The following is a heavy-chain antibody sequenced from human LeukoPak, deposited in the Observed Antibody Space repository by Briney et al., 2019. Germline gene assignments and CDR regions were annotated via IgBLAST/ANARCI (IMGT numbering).Heavy chain of an antibody. J-gene: IGHJ4*02. CDR2: IRSKPNSYAT. Sequence: PGGSLKLSCAASGFTFSGSAMHWVRQASGKGLEWVGRIRSKPNSYATAYTASVKGRFTISRDDSKNTVYLQMNSLKTEDTAVYYCICPGYYDSSDYYMGEDYWGQGTLVTVSS. V-gene: IGHV3-73*01. CDR1: GFTFSGSA. CDR3: ICPGYYDSSDYYMGEDY. D-gene: IGHD3-22*01.